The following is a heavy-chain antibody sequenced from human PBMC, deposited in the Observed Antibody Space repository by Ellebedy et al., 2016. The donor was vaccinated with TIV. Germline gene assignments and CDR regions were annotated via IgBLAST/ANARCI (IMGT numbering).Heavy chain of an antibody. CDR1: GLTFSSHA. CDR2: ITESVGNT. J-gene: IGHJ3*01. D-gene: IGHD4-23*01. CDR3: ARDPVGVGPAFDV. Sequence: GESLKISCAASGLTFSSHAMSWVRQAPGKGLEWVSSITESVGNTYYADSVQGRFTISRDNSKDTLYLQLNSLRAKDKAIYYCARDPVGVGPAFDVWGQGTMVTVSS. V-gene: IGHV3-23*01.